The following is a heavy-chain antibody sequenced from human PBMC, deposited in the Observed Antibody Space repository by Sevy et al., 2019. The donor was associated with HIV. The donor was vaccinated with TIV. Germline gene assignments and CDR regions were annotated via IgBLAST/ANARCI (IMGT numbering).Heavy chain of an antibody. CDR1: GDSINFYY. CDR2: IYYSGTT. CDR3: ARDHGTSGPRFPYY. D-gene: IGHD3-22*01. Sequence: SENLSLTCAVSGDSINFYYWNWIRQPPGKGLEWIGHIYYSGTTNYNPSLKSRVTISVDTSKNQFSLKMNSVTPADTAIYYCARDHGTSGPRFPYYWGQGTLVTVSS. V-gene: IGHV4-59*01. J-gene: IGHJ4*02.